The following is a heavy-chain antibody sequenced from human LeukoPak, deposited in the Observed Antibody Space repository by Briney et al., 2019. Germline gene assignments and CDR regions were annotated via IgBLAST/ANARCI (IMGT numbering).Heavy chain of an antibody. Sequence: SETLSLTCTVSGVSISSGGYYWSWIRQHPGKGLEWIGHIYYSGSTCYHPSLMSRVTISADTSKNQSSLKLSSVTAADTAVYYCASQQWLADWGQGILVTVSS. D-gene: IGHD6-19*01. CDR1: GVSISSGGYY. CDR2: IYYSGST. CDR3: ASQQWLAD. J-gene: IGHJ4*02. V-gene: IGHV4-31*03.